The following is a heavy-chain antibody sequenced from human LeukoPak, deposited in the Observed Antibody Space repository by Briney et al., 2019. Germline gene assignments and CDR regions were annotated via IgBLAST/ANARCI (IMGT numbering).Heavy chain of an antibody. Sequence: SETLSLTCAVSGGSFSGYYWTWIRQPPGKGLEWVGYIYYTGTTYYNPSLKSRVTISVDTSKNQFSLKLNSATAADTAVYYCARGGWSLDYWGQGTLVTVSS. D-gene: IGHD6-19*01. CDR2: IYYTGTT. CDR3: ARGGWSLDY. CDR1: GGSFSGYY. V-gene: IGHV4-59*01. J-gene: IGHJ4*02.